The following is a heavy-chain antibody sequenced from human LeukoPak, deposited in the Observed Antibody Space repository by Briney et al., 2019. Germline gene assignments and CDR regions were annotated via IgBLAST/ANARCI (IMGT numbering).Heavy chain of an antibody. CDR1: GFTFSSYS. Sequence: GGSLRLSCAASGFTFSSYSMNWVRQAPGKGLEWVSSISSSSSYIYYADSVKGRFAISRDNAKNSLYLQMNSLRAEDTAVYYCARSTTAYDYVWGSYRYPYYFDYWGQGTLVTVSS. D-gene: IGHD3-16*02. J-gene: IGHJ4*02. V-gene: IGHV3-21*01. CDR2: ISSSSSYI. CDR3: ARSTTAYDYVWGSYRYPYYFDY.